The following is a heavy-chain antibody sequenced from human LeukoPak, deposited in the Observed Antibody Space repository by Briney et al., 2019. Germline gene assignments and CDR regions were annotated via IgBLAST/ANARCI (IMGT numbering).Heavy chain of an antibody. J-gene: IGHJ4*02. CDR1: GFTFSYYW. V-gene: IGHV3-74*01. D-gene: IGHD2-15*01. CDR2: INTDGSFT. CDR3: PSEAKVVGALQY. Sequence: GGSLRLSCEATGFTFSYYWMRWGRQAPGKRLVWVSRINTDGSFTRYADSVQGRFTISRDTAKNTLFLQMNSLRAEDMAVYYWPSEAKVVGALQYWGQGIVVTVSS.